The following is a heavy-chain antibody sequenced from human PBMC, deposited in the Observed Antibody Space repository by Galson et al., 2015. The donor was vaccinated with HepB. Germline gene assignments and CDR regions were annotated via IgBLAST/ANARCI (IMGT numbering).Heavy chain of an antibody. CDR3: ARGAVAAAGPRGGFDY. D-gene: IGHD6-13*01. CDR2: INHSGST. J-gene: IGHJ4*02. Sequence: SETLSLTCAVYGGSFSGYYWSWIRQPPGKGLEWIGEINHSGSTNYNPSLKSRVTISVDTSKNQFSLKLSSVTAADTAVYYCARGAVAAAGPRGGFDYWGQGTLVTVSS. CDR1: GGSFSGYY. V-gene: IGHV4-34*01.